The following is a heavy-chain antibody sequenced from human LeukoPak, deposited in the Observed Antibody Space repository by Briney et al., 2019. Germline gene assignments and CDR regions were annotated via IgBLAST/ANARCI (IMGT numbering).Heavy chain of an antibody. D-gene: IGHD5-12*01. Sequence: PGGSLRLSCAASGFTFDDYVMHWVRQAPGKGLEWVSLISGNGGSTYYADSVKGRFTISRDNAKNTLYLQMNSLRAEDTAVYYCATSGYSGSYWGQGTLVTVSS. J-gene: IGHJ4*02. CDR3: ATSGYSGSY. CDR1: GFTFDDYV. V-gene: IGHV3-43*02. CDR2: ISGNGGST.